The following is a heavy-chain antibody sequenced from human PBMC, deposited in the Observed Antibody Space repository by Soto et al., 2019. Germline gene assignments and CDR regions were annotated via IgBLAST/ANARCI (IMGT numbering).Heavy chain of an antibody. Sequence: ASVKVSCKASGYTFTSYAMHWVRQAPGQRLEWMGWINAGNGNTKYSQKFQGRVTITRETSAGTAYMELSSLRSEDTAVYYCARVMDPRGVIVATSHAFDIWGQGTMVTVSS. CDR2: INAGNGNT. CDR1: GYTFTSYA. J-gene: IGHJ3*02. CDR3: ARVMDPRGVIVATSHAFDI. D-gene: IGHD5-12*01. V-gene: IGHV1-3*01.